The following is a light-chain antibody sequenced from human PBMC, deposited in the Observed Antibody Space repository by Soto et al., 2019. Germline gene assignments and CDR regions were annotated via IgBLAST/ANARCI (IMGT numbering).Light chain of an antibody. J-gene: IGKJ1*01. V-gene: IGKV1D-12*01. CDR2: AAS. Sequence: DIQVTQSPASVSASVGYRVTITCRASQGISTWLTWYQQKPGKAPKLLISAASSLQSGVPSRFSVSGSGTDFTLTFSSLQPEDFATYYCQQSYTFPWTFGQGTKVEIK. CDR1: QGISTW. CDR3: QQSYTFPWT.